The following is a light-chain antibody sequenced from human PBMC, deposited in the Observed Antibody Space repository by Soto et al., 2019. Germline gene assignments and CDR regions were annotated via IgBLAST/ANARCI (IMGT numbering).Light chain of an antibody. CDR2: SAS. J-gene: IGKJ1*01. CDR3: QKYNGAPWT. Sequence: DIQMTQSPSSLSASVGDGVTITCRASQGISDSLAWFQQKPGAVPKLLVYSASTLQFGVPSRFSGSGSGTDFTLTISSLQPEDVATYYCQKYNGAPWTFGQGTKVEIK. V-gene: IGKV1-27*01. CDR1: QGISDS.